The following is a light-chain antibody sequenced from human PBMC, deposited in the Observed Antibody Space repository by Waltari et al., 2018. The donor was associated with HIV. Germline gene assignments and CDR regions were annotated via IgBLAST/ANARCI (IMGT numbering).Light chain of an antibody. CDR1: DSDFGLYNF. CDR3: ASFTGDHTLL. Sequence: SAVTQPASVSGLPGQSLTIPCPGDDSDFGLYNFVSWYQQHPDTLPRLILYDVDSPASGISHRFSGSMSGHTASLNISGLRAEDEADYYCASFTGDHTLLFGGGTKVTVL. CDR2: DVD. V-gene: IGLV2-14*03. J-gene: IGLJ2*01.